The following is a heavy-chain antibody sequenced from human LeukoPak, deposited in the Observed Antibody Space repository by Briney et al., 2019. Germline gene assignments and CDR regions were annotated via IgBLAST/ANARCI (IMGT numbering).Heavy chain of an antibody. CDR3: ATELRNFDWLIVDY. V-gene: IGHV3-53*04. D-gene: IGHD3-9*01. Sequence: GGSLRLSCAASGFTVSSNYMSWVRQAPGKGLEWVSVIYSGGSTYYADSVKGRFTISRHNSKNTLYLQMNSLRAEDTAVYYCATELRNFDWLIVDYWGQGTLVTVSS. CDR2: IYSGGST. J-gene: IGHJ4*02. CDR1: GFTVSSNY.